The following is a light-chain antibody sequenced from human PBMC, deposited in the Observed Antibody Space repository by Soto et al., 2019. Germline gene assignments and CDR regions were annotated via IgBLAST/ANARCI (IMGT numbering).Light chain of an antibody. J-gene: IGKJ2*01. Sequence: DIVMTQSPDSLAVSLGERATINCKSSQSVLYSSNNKNYLAWYQQKPGQPPKLLIYWASTRESGVPDRFSGSGSVTDFTLTISSLQAEDVAVYYCQQYYSTPPYTLGQGTKLEIK. V-gene: IGKV4-1*01. CDR2: WAS. CDR1: QSVLYSSNNKNY. CDR3: QQYYSTPPYT.